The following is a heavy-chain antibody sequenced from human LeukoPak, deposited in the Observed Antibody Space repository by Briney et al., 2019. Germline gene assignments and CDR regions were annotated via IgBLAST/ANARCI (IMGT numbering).Heavy chain of an antibody. Sequence: ASVKVSSKASRYTFTPYYMHCVRQSPGHGLEWMGIINPTGGGTSYAQKFQGRVTMTRDMSPSTAYIQRSSLRSEATAVYYCAREDRSNWYGFISDYWGQRNLVTASS. J-gene: IGHJ4*02. CDR1: RYTFTPYY. CDR2: INPTGGGT. CDR3: AREDRSNWYGFISDY. D-gene: IGHD6-13*01. V-gene: IGHV1-46*01.